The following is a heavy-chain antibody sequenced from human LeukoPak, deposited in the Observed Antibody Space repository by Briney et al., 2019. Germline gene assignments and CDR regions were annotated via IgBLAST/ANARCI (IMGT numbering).Heavy chain of an antibody. Sequence: SETLSLTCTVSGGSISSYYWSWIRQPPGKGLEWIGYIYTSGSTNYNPPLKSRVTISVDTSKNQFSLKLSSVTAADTAVYYCAGQYYYDSSGILGGWFDPWGQGTLVTVSS. D-gene: IGHD3-22*01. CDR1: GGSISSYY. CDR2: IYTSGST. CDR3: AGQYYYDSSGILGGWFDP. V-gene: IGHV4-4*09. J-gene: IGHJ5*02.